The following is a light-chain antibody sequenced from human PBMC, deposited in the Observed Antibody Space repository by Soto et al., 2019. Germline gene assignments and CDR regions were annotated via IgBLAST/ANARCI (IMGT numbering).Light chain of an antibody. CDR1: QSVSSRY. Sequence: ENVLTQSPGTLSLAPGERATLSCRSSQSVSSRYLAWYQQQPGQAPRLLIYGASTRATGIAARFSGSGSGTKVPLPISSLQSEECAISYCKHYISWAAIAFGQGTRLEIK. V-gene: IGKV3-15*01. CDR2: GAS. CDR3: KHYISWAAIA. J-gene: IGKJ5*01.